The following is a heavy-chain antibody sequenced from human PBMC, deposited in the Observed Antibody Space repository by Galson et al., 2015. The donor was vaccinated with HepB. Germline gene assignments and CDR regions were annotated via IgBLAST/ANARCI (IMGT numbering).Heavy chain of an antibody. Sequence: SLRLSCAASGFTFSDYAMSWVRQAPGKGLEWVATISNTGGGTFYADSVKGRFTISRDNSKNTVYLDMNRLRVEDTAVYSCAKDRVIGGLWYFFDLWGLGALVTVS. CDR2: ISNTGGGT. D-gene: IGHD2-21*01. CDR3: AKDRVIGGLWYFFDL. V-gene: IGHV3-23*01. CDR1: GFTFSDYA. J-gene: IGHJ4*02.